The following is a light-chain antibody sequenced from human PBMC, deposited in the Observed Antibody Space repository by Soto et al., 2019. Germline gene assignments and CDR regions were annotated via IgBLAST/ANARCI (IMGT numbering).Light chain of an antibody. V-gene: IGKV4-1*01. CDR3: QQYLHTPRT. Sequence: DAVMTQSPDYLSASLGARATMRCKSSHVLLYSLDNKSYLAWYQQKPGQPPKLLIYWASTRASGVSDRFSGSGSGTDFTLAINSLQAEDVAVYYCQQYLHTPRTFGQGTKVDIK. CDR2: WAS. J-gene: IGKJ1*01. CDR1: HVLLYSLDNKSY.